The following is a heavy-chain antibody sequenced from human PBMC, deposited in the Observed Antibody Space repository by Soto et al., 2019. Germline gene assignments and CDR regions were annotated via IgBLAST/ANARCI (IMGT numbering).Heavy chain of an antibody. CDR1: GYSFTAYC. D-gene: IGHD1-26*01. CDR2: INPNSGGT. J-gene: IGHJ4*01. V-gene: IGHV1-2*02. CDR3: ARSSGTYSDFDY. Sequence: QVHLVQSGAEVKKSGASVKVSCEASGYSFTAYCVYWVRQAPGQGLEWMGWINPNSGGTNYAQRFQGRVAMTTEASTNAAYMELNSLKSDGTALYFCARSSGTYSDFDYWGQGTQVTVSS.